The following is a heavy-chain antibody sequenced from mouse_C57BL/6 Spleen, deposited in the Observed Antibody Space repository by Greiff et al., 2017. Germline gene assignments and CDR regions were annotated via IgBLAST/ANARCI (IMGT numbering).Heavy chain of an antibody. CDR3: ASPNYDGSSPWFAY. CDR2: IHPNSGST. V-gene: IGHV1-64*01. J-gene: IGHJ3*01. D-gene: IGHD1-1*01. Sequence: VQLQQPGAELVKPGASVKLSCKASGYTFTSYWMHWVKQRPGQGLEWIGMIHPNSGSTNYNEKFKSNATLTVDKSSSTAYMQLSSLTSEDSAVYYCASPNYDGSSPWFAYWGQGTLVTVSA. CDR1: GYTFTSYW.